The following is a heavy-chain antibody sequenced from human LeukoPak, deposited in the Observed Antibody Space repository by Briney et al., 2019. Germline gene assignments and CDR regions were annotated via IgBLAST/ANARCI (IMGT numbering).Heavy chain of an antibody. Sequence: ASVKVSCKASGYTFTSYGISWVRQAPGQGLEWMGWISAYNGNTNYAQMLQGRVTMTTDTSTSTAYMELRSLRSDDTAVYYCARVFFFLGLGPTTYDYWGQGTLVTVSS. D-gene: IGHD1-14*01. CDR3: ARVFFFLGLGPTTYDY. CDR2: ISAYNGNT. J-gene: IGHJ4*02. V-gene: IGHV1-18*01. CDR1: GYTFTSYG.